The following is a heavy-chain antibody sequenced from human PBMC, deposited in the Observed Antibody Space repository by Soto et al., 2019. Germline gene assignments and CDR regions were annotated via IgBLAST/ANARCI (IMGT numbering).Heavy chain of an antibody. CDR1: GGPITTTTW. CDR2: LHHDGTT. J-gene: IGHJ6*02. Sequence: QVQLQESGPGLVKPSETLSLTCAVSGGPITTTTWWAWVRLPPGKGLEWIGELHHDGTTNYNPSLESRITMSLDKSNNHSSLKLTSVTAADPAIYYCATQTISYTWGVWGRGTTVTVSS. V-gene: IGHV4-4*02. D-gene: IGHD3-16*01. CDR3: ATQTISYTWGV.